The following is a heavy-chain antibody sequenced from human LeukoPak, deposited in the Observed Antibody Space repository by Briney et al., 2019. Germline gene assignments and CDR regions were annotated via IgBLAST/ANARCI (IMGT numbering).Heavy chain of an antibody. CDR2: IWNSGST. V-gene: IGHV4-31*03. CDR1: GDSITSRTYY. J-gene: IGHJ6*03. CDR3: ARGRQDVTMIVVVMTAVSYYLDV. D-gene: IGHD3-22*01. Sequence: SETLSLTCSVSGDSITSRTYYWTWIRQHPEKGLEWIGYIWNSGSTNYNPALKSRVTISVDTSKNQFSLKLRSVTAADTAVYYCARGRQDVTMIVVVMTAVSYYLDVWGKGTTVTVS.